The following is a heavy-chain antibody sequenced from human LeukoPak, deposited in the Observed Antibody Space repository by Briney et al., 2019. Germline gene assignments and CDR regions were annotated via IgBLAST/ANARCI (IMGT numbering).Heavy chain of an antibody. V-gene: IGHV3-20*04. CDR3: ARVDCSGGSCYYYFDY. CDR2: IHGNGVTT. Sequence: PGGSLRLSCAASGFTFDDFGMAWVRQVPGKGLEWVSGIHGNGVTTGYVASVKGRFTISRDNAKNSLYLQMNSLRAEDTAVYYCARVDCSGGSCYYYFDYWGQGTLVTVSS. D-gene: IGHD2-15*01. CDR1: GFTFDDFG. J-gene: IGHJ4*02.